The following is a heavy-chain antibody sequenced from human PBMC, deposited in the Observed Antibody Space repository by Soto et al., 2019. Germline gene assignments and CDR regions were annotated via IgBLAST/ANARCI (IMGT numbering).Heavy chain of an antibody. Sequence: PGGSLRLSCAASGFTFINYIMHWVRQAPGKGLEWVAIILHDGNNKYYADSVKGRFTISRDNSKNTLYLQMNSLRTEDTAIYYCARDDEGGSYCDLGYWGQGTLVTVSS. J-gene: IGHJ4*02. CDR1: GFTFINYI. D-gene: IGHD3-10*01. CDR3: ARDDEGGSYCDLGY. V-gene: IGHV3-30-3*01. CDR2: ILHDGNNK.